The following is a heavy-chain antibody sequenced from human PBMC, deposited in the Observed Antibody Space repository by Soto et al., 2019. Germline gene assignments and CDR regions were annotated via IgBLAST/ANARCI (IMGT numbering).Heavy chain of an antibody. J-gene: IGHJ6*02. CDR3: ANSYCSCGSCYPYYYYYGMDV. D-gene: IGHD2-15*01. CDR2: ISGSGGST. V-gene: IGHV3-23*01. CDR1: GFTFSSYA. Sequence: PGGSLRLSCAASGFTFSSYAMCWVRQAPGKGLEWVSAISGSGGSTYYADSVKGRFTISRDNSKNTLYLQMNSLRAEDTAVYYCANSYCSCGSCYPYYYYYGMDVWGQGTTSIVSS.